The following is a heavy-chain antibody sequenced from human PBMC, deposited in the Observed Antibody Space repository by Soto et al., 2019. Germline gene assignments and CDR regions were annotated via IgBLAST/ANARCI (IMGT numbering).Heavy chain of an antibody. CDR2: ISYDGSNK. CDR3: ATEYVDTAMVPFDY. J-gene: IGHJ4*02. Sequence: PGGSLRLSCAASGFTFSSYAMHWVRQAPGKGLEWVAVISYDGSNKYYADSVKGRFTISRDNSKNTLYLQMNSLRAEDTAVYYCATEYVDTAMVPFDYWGQGTLVTVSS. D-gene: IGHD5-18*01. V-gene: IGHV3-30-3*01. CDR1: GFTFSSYA.